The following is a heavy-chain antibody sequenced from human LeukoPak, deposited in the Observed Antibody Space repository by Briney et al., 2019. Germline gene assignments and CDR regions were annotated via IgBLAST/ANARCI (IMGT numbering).Heavy chain of an antibody. Sequence: PGGSLRLSCAASGFTFSSYSMNWVRQAPGKGLEWVSSISSSSSYLYYADSVKGRFTISRDNAKNSLYLQMNSLRAEDTAVYYCARDQVGLNWFDPWGQGTLVTVSS. CDR3: ARDQVGLNWFDP. V-gene: IGHV3-21*01. D-gene: IGHD1-26*01. CDR2: ISSSSSYL. J-gene: IGHJ5*02. CDR1: GFTFSSYS.